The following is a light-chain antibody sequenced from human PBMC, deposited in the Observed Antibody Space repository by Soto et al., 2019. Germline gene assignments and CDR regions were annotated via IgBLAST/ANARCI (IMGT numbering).Light chain of an antibody. CDR1: SSDVARHNS. V-gene: IGLV2-14*01. CDR3: GAHTYTNTQI. Sequence: QSVLTQPASVSGSPGQSITISCTETSSDVARHNSVSWYQQHPGKAPKLIIYEVSNRPSGVSNRFSGSKSGNTASLTISGLQTEDEADYYCGAHTYTNTQIFGGGTKVTVL. J-gene: IGLJ2*01. CDR2: EVS.